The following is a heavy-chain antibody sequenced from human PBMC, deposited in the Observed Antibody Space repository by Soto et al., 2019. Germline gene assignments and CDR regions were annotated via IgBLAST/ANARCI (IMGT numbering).Heavy chain of an antibody. J-gene: IGHJ5*02. D-gene: IGHD3-16*01. CDR1: GGFLSESY. V-gene: IGHV4-34*01. Sequence: SETRSRTWAVYGGFLSESYWTWIRQPPGKGLEWIGEINHVGGTNYNPSLKSRVTMSVDTSQNQFSLRLISVTAADTAMYFCVRIRYQLPSSVLWLDPWGQGTPVTVSS. CDR2: INHVGGT. CDR3: VRIRYQLPSSVLWLDP.